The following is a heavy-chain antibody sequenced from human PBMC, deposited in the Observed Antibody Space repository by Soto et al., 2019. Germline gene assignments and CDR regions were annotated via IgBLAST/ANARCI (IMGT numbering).Heavy chain of an antibody. D-gene: IGHD2-2*01. CDR1: GYTFTGYY. Sequence: QVQLVQSGAEVKKPGASVKVSCKASGYTFTGYYMHWVRQAPGQGLEWMGWINPNSGGTNYAQKFQGRVTMTRDTSISTAYMELSRLRSDDTAVYYCARVEVVVVPAATHGSYYYYGMDVWGQGTTVTVSS. CDR3: ARVEVVVVPAATHGSYYYYGMDV. V-gene: IGHV1-2*02. J-gene: IGHJ6*02. CDR2: INPNSGGT.